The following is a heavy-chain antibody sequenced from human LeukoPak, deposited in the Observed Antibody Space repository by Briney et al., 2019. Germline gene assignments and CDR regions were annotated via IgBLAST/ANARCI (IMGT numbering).Heavy chain of an antibody. CDR2: IYYSGST. J-gene: IGHJ4*02. V-gene: IGHV4-39*01. Sequence: SETLSLTCTVSGGSISSSSYYWGWIRQPPGKGLEWIGSIYYSGSTYYNPSLKSRVTISVDTSKNQFSLKLSSVTAADTAVYYCARGDVPGRYYFDYWGQGTLVTASS. CDR1: GGSISSSSYY. CDR3: ARGDVPGRYYFDY. D-gene: IGHD7-27*01.